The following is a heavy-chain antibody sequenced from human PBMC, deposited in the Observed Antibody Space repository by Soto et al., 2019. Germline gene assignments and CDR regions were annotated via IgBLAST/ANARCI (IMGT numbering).Heavy chain of an antibody. V-gene: IGHV3-23*01. CDR1: GFTLRNYA. D-gene: IGHD3-16*01. Sequence: EAPLLESGGGLVQPGGSLRLSCAASGFTLRNYAMSWVRQAPGKGLEWVSAISGSGGSTYYTDSVKGRFTISRDNSKNTLYLQMNSLRGEDTAVYYCAKDDEAGFGIGYYDYWGQGTLVTVSS. J-gene: IGHJ4*02. CDR2: ISGSGGST. CDR3: AKDDEAGFGIGYYDY.